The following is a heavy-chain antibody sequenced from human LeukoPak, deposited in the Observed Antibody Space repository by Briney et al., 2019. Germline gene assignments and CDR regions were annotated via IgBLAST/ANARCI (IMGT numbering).Heavy chain of an antibody. Sequence: SETLSFTCTVSGGSISSGDYYWSWIRQPPGKGLEWIAYMYCSGSTYYNPSLKSRVTMSADTSKNQLSLKLSSVTAADTAVYYCARPYYYDSRIDPWGQGILVTVSS. CDR1: GGSISSGDYY. D-gene: IGHD3-22*01. J-gene: IGHJ5*02. V-gene: IGHV4-30-4*01. CDR2: MYCSGST. CDR3: ARPYYYDSRIDP.